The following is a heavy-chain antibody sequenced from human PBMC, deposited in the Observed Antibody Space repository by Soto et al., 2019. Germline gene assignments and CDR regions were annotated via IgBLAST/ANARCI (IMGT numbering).Heavy chain of an antibody. D-gene: IGHD2-2*02. CDR3: ARHGCSSTSCYSFFGYYYYGMDV. V-gene: IGHV5-10-1*01. Sequence: GESLKISCKGSGYSFTSYWIGWVRQMPGKGLEWVGRIDPSDSYTNYSPSFQGHVTISADRSISTAYLQWSSLKASDTAMYYCARHGCSSTSCYSFFGYYYYGMDVWGQGTTVTVSS. CDR1: GYSFTSYW. J-gene: IGHJ6*02. CDR2: IDPSDSYT.